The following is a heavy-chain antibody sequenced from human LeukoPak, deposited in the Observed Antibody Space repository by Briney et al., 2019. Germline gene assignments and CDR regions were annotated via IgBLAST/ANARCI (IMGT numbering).Heavy chain of an antibody. D-gene: IGHD2-2*01. CDR3: AKEAILSQEIDY. CDR2: INNDGSST. CDR1: GFTFSSSW. J-gene: IGHJ4*02. V-gene: IGHV3-74*01. Sequence: GGSLRLSCAASGFTFSSSWMHWVRQAPGKGLVWVSRINNDGSSTSYADSVKGRFTISRDNSKNTLYLQMNSLRAEDTAVYYCAKEAILSQEIDYWGQGTLVTVSS.